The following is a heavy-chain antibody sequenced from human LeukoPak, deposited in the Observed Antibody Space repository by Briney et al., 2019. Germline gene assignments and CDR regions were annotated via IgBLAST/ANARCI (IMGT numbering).Heavy chain of an antibody. CDR2: IYVGGSA. Sequence: PGGSLRLSCAASGFAVSNNYMSWVRQAPGKGLEWVSTIYVGGSAYYADFLKGRFTISRDNSKNTVYLQMNSLRAEDTAVYYCARAIQSQLLKGYFDYWGQGTLVTVSS. D-gene: IGHD2-2*01. V-gene: IGHV3-53*01. CDR1: GFAVSNNY. CDR3: ARAIQSQLLKGYFDY. J-gene: IGHJ4*02.